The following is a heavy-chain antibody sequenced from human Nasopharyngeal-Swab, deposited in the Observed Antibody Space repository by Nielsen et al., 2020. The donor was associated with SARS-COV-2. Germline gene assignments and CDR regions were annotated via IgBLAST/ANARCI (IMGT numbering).Heavy chain of an antibody. D-gene: IGHD6-13*01. CDR1: GYNFATYW. CDR3: ARLPMRAASGRGAFDI. CDR2: IYPGDSDT. V-gene: IGHV5-51*01. Sequence: GESLKISCKASGYNFATYWIGWVRQMPGAGLRWMGLIYPGDSDTRYSPSLQGQVTISADRSITTAYLQWSSLKASDTAMYYCARLPMRAASGRGAFDIWGQGTMVTVSS. J-gene: IGHJ3*02.